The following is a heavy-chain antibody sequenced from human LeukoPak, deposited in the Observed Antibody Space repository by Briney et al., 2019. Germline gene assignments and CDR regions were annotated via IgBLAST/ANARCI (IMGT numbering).Heavy chain of an antibody. CDR2: IYSDDST. D-gene: IGHD4-17*01. CDR1: GFTVSSNY. Sequence: GGSLRLSCAASGFTVSSNYMSWVRQAPGKGLEWVSVIYSDDSTYYADSVKGRFTISRDNSKNTLYLQMNSLRAEDTAVYFCASSTMTTRGVSAFDLWGQGTLVTVSS. CDR3: ASSTMTTRGVSAFDL. J-gene: IGHJ3*01. V-gene: IGHV3-66*01.